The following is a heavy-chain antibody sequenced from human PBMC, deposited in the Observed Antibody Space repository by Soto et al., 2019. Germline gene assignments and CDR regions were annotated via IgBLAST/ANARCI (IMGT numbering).Heavy chain of an antibody. Sequence: QVTLKESGPVLVQPTETLTLTCTVSGFSLSNARMGVSWIRQPPGKALEWLAHIFSNDEKSYSTSLKSRLTIPKNTSNSQLVLTMTNMDPVDTATYSCARWTGYCTNGVCSGYYGMYVWGQGTTVTVS. J-gene: IGHJ6*02. V-gene: IGHV2-26*01. CDR2: IFSNDEK. D-gene: IGHD2-8*01. CDR3: ARWTGYCTNGVCSGYYGMYV. CDR1: GFSLSNARMG.